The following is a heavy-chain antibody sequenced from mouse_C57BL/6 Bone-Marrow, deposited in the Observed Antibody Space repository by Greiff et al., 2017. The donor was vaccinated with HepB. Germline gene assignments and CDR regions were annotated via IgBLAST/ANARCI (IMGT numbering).Heavy chain of an antibody. D-gene: IGHD1-1*01. CDR2: IYPGSGST. Sequence: QVQLQQPGAELVKPGASVKMSCKASGYTFTSYWITWVKQRPGQGLEWIGDIYPGSGSTNYNEKFKSKATLTVDTSSGTAYMQLSSLTSEDSAVYYCARERGITTVVARWYFDVWGTGTTVTVSS. J-gene: IGHJ1*03. CDR1: GYTFTSYW. CDR3: ARERGITTVVARWYFDV. V-gene: IGHV1-55*01.